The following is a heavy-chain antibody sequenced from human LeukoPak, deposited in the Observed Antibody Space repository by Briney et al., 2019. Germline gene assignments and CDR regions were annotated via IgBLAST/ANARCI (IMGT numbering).Heavy chain of an antibody. CDR3: GRVRTGNTGSPEYFED. CDR1: GGSISSYY. Sequence: SETLSLTCSVSGGSISSYYWSWIRQPPGKGLEWIGYLFYSGNTNSNPSLKSRVTILADTSKNQFSLRLNSVTAADTAVYFCGRVRTGNTGSPEYFEDWGQGTLVT. J-gene: IGHJ1*01. D-gene: IGHD5-12*01. V-gene: IGHV4-59*01. CDR2: LFYSGNT.